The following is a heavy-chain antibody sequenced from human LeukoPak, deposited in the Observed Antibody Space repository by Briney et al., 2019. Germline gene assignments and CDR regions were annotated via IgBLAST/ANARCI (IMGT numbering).Heavy chain of an antibody. CDR1: GFTFSSYA. CDR3: ARSRMATSYFDY. J-gene: IGHJ4*02. Sequence: GGSLRLSCAASGFTFSSYAMHWVRQAPGKGLEWVAVISYDGSNKYYADSVKGRFTISRDNSKNTLYLQMYSLRAEDTAVYYCARSRMATSYFDYWGQGTLVTVSS. V-gene: IGHV3-30*01. CDR2: ISYDGSNK. D-gene: IGHD5-24*01.